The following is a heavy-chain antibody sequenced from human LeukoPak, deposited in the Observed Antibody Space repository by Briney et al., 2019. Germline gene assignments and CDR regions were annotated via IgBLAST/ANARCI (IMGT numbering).Heavy chain of an antibody. V-gene: IGHV4-4*07. J-gene: IGHJ6*02. Sequence: SETLSLTCTVSGGSISSYYWSWIRQPAGTGLEWFGRIYTSGSTNYNPSLKSRVTMSVDTSKNQFSLKLSSVTAADTAVYYCARDMHYYYGMDVWGQGTTVTVSS. CDR1: GGSISSYY. CDR2: IYTSGST. D-gene: IGHD2-2*01. CDR3: ARDMHYYYGMDV.